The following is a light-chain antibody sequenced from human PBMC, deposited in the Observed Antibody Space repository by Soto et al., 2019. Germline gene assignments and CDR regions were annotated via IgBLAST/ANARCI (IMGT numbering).Light chain of an antibody. CDR2: DAS. V-gene: IGKV1-13*02. CDR1: QGISSA. J-gene: IGKJ5*01. Sequence: AIPLTQSPSSLSASVGDRVSITCRASQGISSALAWYQHKPGKPPKILIYDASSLQSGVPSRFSGSESGTEFTLTISSLQHEDFATYYCQQLKSYPFTFGQGTRLEIK. CDR3: QQLKSYPFT.